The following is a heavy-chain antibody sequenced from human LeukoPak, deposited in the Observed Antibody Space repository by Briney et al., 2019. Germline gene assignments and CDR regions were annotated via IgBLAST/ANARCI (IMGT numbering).Heavy chain of an antibody. CDR2: ISGSGGST. V-gene: IGHV3-23*01. D-gene: IGHD6-19*01. J-gene: IGHJ4*02. CDR3: AKGSSGWLLNPCDC. Sequence: GGSLRLSCAASGFTFSSYAMSWVRQAPGKGLEWVSAISGSGGSTYYADSVKGRFTISRDNSKNMLYLQMNSLRAEDTAVYYCAKGSSGWLLNPCDCWGQGTLVTVSS. CDR1: GFTFSSYA.